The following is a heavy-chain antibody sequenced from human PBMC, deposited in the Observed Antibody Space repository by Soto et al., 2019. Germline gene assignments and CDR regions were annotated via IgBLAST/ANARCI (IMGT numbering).Heavy chain of an antibody. CDR1: GFTFTNFA. Sequence: PGGSLRLSCAASGFTFTNFAMKWVRQAPGKGLEWVSTVGVNAGSTYYADSVKGRFTISRDNSKNALYLQLNSLRIEDTALYYCAKDQGVGGTLGLFEYWCLGTLVTVSS. CDR2: VGVNAGST. J-gene: IGHJ4*02. D-gene: IGHD1-26*01. V-gene: IGHV3-23*01. CDR3: AKDQGVGGTLGLFEY.